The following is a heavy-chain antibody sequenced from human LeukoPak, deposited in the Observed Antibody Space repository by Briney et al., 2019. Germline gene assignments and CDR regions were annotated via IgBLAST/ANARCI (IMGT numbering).Heavy chain of an antibody. CDR3: ARDHPPSYYYDSSGYYPDY. D-gene: IGHD3-22*01. J-gene: IGHJ4*02. V-gene: IGHV1-18*01. CDR1: GYTFTSYG. Sequence: ASVKVSCKASGYTFTSYGISWVRQAPGQGLEWMGWISAYNGNTNYAQKLQGRVTMTTDTSTSTAYMELRSLRSDDTAVYYCARDHPPSYYYDSSGYYPDYWGQGTLVTVSS. CDR2: ISAYNGNT.